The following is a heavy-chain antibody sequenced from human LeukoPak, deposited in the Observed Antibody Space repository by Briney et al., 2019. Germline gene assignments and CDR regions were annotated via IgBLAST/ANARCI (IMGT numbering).Heavy chain of an antibody. Sequence: SETLSLTCTVSVGSLNRYYWSWIRQAPGRGLEWMGYIFYTGGEINYNRSLKSRLTISVDTSKNQFSLMPTCATAADTAVSFCARQPANTAAFDIWAPGTMVTVS. CDR3: ARQPANTAAFDI. V-gene: IGHV4-59*08. J-gene: IGHJ3*02. CDR1: VGSLNRYY. CDR2: IFYTGGEI. D-gene: IGHD5-18*01.